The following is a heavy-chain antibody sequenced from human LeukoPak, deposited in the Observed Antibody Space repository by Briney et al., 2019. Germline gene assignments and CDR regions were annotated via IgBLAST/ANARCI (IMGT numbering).Heavy chain of an antibody. D-gene: IGHD6-19*01. CDR2: ISYGGSNK. CDR1: GFTFSSSD. J-gene: IGHJ4*02. V-gene: IGHV3-30*18. Sequence: GGSLRLSCAASGFTFSSSDMHWVRQAPGKGLEWVAVISYGGSNKYYADSVKGRITISRDNSKNTLYLQMNSLRVDDTAVYYCAKSHPSGWYAYDYWGQGTLVTVSS. CDR3: AKSHPSGWYAYDY.